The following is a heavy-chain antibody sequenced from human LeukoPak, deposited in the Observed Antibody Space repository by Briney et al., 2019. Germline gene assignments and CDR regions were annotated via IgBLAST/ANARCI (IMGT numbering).Heavy chain of an antibody. CDR2: INPSGGTT. J-gene: IGHJ5*02. V-gene: IGHV1-46*01. Sequence: GASVKVSCKASGYTFTGYYMHWVRQAPGQGLEWMGLINPSGGTTRYAQKFQGRVTMTRDLSTSTDYMGLSSLRSDDTAVYFCARDNSVGDYAWWFDPWGQGTLVTVSS. CDR1: GYTFTGYY. CDR3: ARDNSVGDYAWWFDP. D-gene: IGHD1-26*01.